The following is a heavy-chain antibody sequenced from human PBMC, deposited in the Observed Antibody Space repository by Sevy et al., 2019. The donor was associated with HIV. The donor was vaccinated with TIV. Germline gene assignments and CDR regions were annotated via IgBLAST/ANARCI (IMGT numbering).Heavy chain of an antibody. CDR1: GFSLNNYW. D-gene: IGHD6-13*01. CDR2: INQDGSVK. V-gene: IGHV3-7*01. Sequence: GGSLRLSCVASGFSLNNYWMNWVRQAPGKGLEWMANINQDGSVKYYVESVRGRFTISRDNARNLVFLQMSSLRVDDSALYYCVRAIAKDGSFWGQGTLVTVSS. J-gene: IGHJ4*02. CDR3: VRAIAKDGSF.